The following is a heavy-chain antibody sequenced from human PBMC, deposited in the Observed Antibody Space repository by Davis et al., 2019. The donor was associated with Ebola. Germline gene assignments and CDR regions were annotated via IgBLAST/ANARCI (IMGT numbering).Heavy chain of an antibody. CDR1: GYTFTSYD. CDR3: ARDRYFDSSGFYFESEF. Sequence: AASVKVSCKASGYTFTSYDINWVRQAPGQGLEWLGGVNPISGTSNYAQKFQGRVMITADKSTDTAYMELSSLRSEDTAVYYCARDRYFDSSGFYFESEFWGQGTLVTVSS. J-gene: IGHJ1*01. CDR2: VNPISGTS. V-gene: IGHV1-69*06. D-gene: IGHD3-22*01.